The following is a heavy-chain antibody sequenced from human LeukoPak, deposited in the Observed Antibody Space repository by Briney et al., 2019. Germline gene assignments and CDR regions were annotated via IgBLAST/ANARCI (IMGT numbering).Heavy chain of an antibody. CDR3: ARTSVGQGYFDP. D-gene: IGHD4-23*01. J-gene: IGHJ5*02. CDR2: VYSSGST. CDR1: GDSFSRYY. V-gene: IGHV4-59*01. Sequence: SETLSLTCAVSGDSFSRYYWSWIRQPPGKGLEWIGFVYSSGSTTYSPSLKSRVTISVDTSRNHLSLNLTSVTAADTAVYYCARTSVGQGYFDPWGQGTLVTVSS.